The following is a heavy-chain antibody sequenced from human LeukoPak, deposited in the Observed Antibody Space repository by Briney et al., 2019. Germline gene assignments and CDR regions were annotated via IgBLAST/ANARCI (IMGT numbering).Heavy chain of an antibody. CDR1: GYTLTELS. CDR2: FDPEDGET. Sequence: ASVKVSCKVSGYTLTELSMQWVRQAPGKGLEWMGGFDPEDGETIYAQKFQGRVTITADESTSTAYMELSSLRSEDTAVYYCARAGEVYNSGSYLEYWGQGTLVTVSS. V-gene: IGHV1-24*01. J-gene: IGHJ4*02. D-gene: IGHD6-19*01. CDR3: ARAGEVYNSGSYLEY.